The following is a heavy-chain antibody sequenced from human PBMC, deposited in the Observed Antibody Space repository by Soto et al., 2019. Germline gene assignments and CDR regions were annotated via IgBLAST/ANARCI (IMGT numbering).Heavy chain of an antibody. CDR3: ASGDFSHFDS. CDR2: IFHTGST. J-gene: IGHJ4*02. D-gene: IGHD4-17*01. CDR1: GGSISSRNW. Sequence: SETLSLTCAVSGGSISSRNWWSWVRQPPGKGLEWIGQIFHTGSTDYNPSLKSRVTISLDKPKNQISLRVRSVTAADTALFYCASGDFSHFDSWGQGTMVTVYS. V-gene: IGHV4-4*02.